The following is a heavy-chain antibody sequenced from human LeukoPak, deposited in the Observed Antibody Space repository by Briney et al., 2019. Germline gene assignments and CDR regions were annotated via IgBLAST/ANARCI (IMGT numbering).Heavy chain of an antibody. V-gene: IGHV4-39*01. J-gene: IGHJ4*02. CDR2: IYYSGST. CDR1: GGSISSSSDY. D-gene: IGHD6-19*01. Sequence: PSETLSLTCTVSGGSISSSSDYWGWIRQPPGKGLEWIGSIYYSGSTYYNPSLKSRVTISVDTSKNQFSLKLSSVTAADTAVYSCARHSFSSGWKSFDYWGQGTLVTVFS. CDR3: ARHSFSSGWKSFDY.